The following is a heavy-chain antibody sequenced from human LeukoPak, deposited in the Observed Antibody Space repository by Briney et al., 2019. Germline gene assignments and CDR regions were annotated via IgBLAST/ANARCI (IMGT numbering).Heavy chain of an antibody. CDR2: INWGATYI. CDR3: VRLRRNSDSSGYYYYYDY. D-gene: IGHD3-22*01. V-gene: IGHV3-21*01. Sequence: PGGSLTLSCTVSEFTFSSYSRNWVRQAPGKGLEWVASINWGATYIYYAESMKGRFTNSRDDAKSSLYLQMTGLRAEDTAVYYCVRLRRNSDSSGYYYYYDYWGQGILVTVSS. J-gene: IGHJ4*02. CDR1: EFTFSSYS.